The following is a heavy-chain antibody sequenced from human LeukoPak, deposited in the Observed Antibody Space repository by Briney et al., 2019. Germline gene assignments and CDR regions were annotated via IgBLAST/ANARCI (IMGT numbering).Heavy chain of an antibody. V-gene: IGHV4-59*01. CDR3: AREPANWYFDL. CDR2: IYYSGST. CDR1: GGSFSGYY. Sequence: SQTLSLTCAVYGGSFSGYYWSWIRQPPGKGLEWIGYIYYSGSTNYNPSLKSRVTISVDTSKNQFSLKLSSVTAADTAVYYCAREPANWYFDLWGRGTLVTVSS. J-gene: IGHJ2*01.